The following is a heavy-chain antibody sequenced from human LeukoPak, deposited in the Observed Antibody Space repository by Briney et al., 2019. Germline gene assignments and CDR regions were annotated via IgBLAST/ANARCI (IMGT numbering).Heavy chain of an antibody. CDR3: ATEYPNIAVAGTGSAFDI. V-gene: IGHV1-24*01. CDR2: FDPEDGET. CDR1: GYTLTELS. J-gene: IGHJ3*02. D-gene: IGHD6-19*01. Sequence: GASVKVSCKVSGYTLTELSMHWVRQAPGKGLEWMGGFDPEDGETIYAQKFQGRVTMTEDTSTDTAYMELSSLRSEDTAVYYCATEYPNIAVAGTGSAFDIWGQGTMVTVSS.